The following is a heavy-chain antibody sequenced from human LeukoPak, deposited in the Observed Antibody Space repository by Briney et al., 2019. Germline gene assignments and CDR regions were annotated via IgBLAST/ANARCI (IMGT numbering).Heavy chain of an antibody. V-gene: IGHV3-23*01. Sequence: AGGSLRLSCATSGFTFSSCVMAWVRQARGRGLEWGSSISGSGNSPYYADSVKGRFTISRDNDKNRLYLKMKRPRADDTAVYYCAKRDCSTTHCYGFDYWGQGTLVTVSS. D-gene: IGHD2-2*01. CDR2: ISGSGNSP. CDR1: GFTFSSCV. J-gene: IGHJ4*02. CDR3: AKRDCSTTHCYGFDY.